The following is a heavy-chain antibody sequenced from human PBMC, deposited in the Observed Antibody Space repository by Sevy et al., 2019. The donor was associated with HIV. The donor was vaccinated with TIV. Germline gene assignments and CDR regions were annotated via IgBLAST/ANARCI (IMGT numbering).Heavy chain of an antibody. CDR3: ARYCSSTSCYAPPFDY. Sequence: ASVKVSCKACGYTFTDYYMHWVRQAPGQGLEWMGRINPKSGGTNYAQKFQGRVTMTRDRSISTAYMELGRLRSDDTAVYYDARYCSSTSCYAPPFDYWGQGTLVTVSS. CDR1: GYTFTDYY. CDR2: INPKSGGT. D-gene: IGHD2-2*01. J-gene: IGHJ4*02. V-gene: IGHV1-2*06.